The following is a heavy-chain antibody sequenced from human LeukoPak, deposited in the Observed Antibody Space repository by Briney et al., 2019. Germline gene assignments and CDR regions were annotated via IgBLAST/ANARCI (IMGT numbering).Heavy chain of an antibody. CDR3: ARGASTYSDY. V-gene: IGHV3-74*01. J-gene: IGHJ4*02. Sequence: GGSLRLSCAASGFTFSDYWMHWVRQAPGKGLVWVSRLTSDGRSISYGAFVKGRFTMSRDNANNTLFLQMNSLRDEDTAVYYCARGASTYSDYWGQGTPVTVSS. CDR2: LTSDGRSI. CDR1: GFTFSDYW.